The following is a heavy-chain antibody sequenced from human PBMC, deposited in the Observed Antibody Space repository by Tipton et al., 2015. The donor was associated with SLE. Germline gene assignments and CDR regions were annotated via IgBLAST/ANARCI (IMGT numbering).Heavy chain of an antibody. Sequence: TLSLTCTVSGGSVTSGGYYWTWIRQHPGKGLEWIGHIGYRGSTGYNPSLRSRVSISVDTSKNHFSLKVTSLTAADTAVYFCARGGVGGYDYFDFWGQGTLVIVSS. CDR3: ARGGVGGYDYFDF. D-gene: IGHD5-12*01. J-gene: IGHJ4*02. V-gene: IGHV4-31*03. CDR2: IGYRGST. CDR1: GGSVTSGGYY.